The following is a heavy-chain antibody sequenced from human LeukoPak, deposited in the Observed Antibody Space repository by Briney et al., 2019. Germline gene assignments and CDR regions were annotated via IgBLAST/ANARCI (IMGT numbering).Heavy chain of an antibody. Sequence: SETLSLTCAVYGGSFSGYYWSWIRQPPGKGLEWIGEINHSGSTNYNPSLTSRVTISVDTSKNQFSLKLSSVTAADTAVYYCARGGHYDFWSGSTYGMDVWGQGTTVTVSS. V-gene: IGHV4-34*01. CDR2: INHSGST. J-gene: IGHJ6*02. CDR1: GGSFSGYY. CDR3: ARGGHYDFWSGSTYGMDV. D-gene: IGHD3-3*01.